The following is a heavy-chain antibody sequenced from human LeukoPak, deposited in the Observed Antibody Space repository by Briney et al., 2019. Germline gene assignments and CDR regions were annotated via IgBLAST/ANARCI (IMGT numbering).Heavy chain of an antibody. D-gene: IGHD5-18*01. CDR3: VNTADDAFDI. Sequence: PGRSLRLSCAASGFTFSSYAMHWVRQAPGKGLEWVAVISYDGSNKYYADSVKGRFTISRDNSKNTLYLQMNSLRAEDTAVYYCVNTADDAFDIWGQGTMVTVSS. J-gene: IGHJ3*02. V-gene: IGHV3-30-3*01. CDR2: ISYDGSNK. CDR1: GFTFSSYA.